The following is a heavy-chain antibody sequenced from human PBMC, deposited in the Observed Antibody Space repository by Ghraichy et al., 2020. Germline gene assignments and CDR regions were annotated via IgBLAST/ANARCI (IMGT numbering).Heavy chain of an antibody. CDR3: ATRGGIVGATDFDY. CDR2: ISGSGGST. Sequence: GGSLRLSCAASGFTFSSYAMSWVRQAPGKGLEWVSAISGSGGSTYYADSVKGRFTISRDNSKNTLYLQMNSLRAEDTAVYYCATRGGIVGATDFDYWGQGTLVTVSS. D-gene: IGHD1-26*01. CDR1: GFTFSSYA. V-gene: IGHV3-23*01. J-gene: IGHJ4*02.